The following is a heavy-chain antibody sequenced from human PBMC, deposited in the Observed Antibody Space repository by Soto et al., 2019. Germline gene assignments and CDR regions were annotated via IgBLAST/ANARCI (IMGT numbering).Heavy chain of an antibody. D-gene: IGHD2-2*01. Sequence: SETLSLTCTVSGGSISSGGYYWSWIRQHPGKGLEWIGYIYYSGSTYYNPSLKSRVTISVDTSKNQFSLKLSSVTAADTAVYYFERYSGGEPAAKEYLDNWGPETLLTVSS. CDR2: IYYSGST. CDR3: ERYSGGEPAAKEYLDN. J-gene: IGHJ4*02. V-gene: IGHV4-31*03. CDR1: GGSISSGGYY.